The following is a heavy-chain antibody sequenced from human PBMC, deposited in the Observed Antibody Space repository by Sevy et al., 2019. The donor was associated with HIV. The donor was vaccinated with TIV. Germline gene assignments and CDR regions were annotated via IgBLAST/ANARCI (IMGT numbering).Heavy chain of an antibody. D-gene: IGHD6-19*01. CDR2: IWYDGSNK. V-gene: IGHV3-33*01. CDR3: ARDLRSGWSRDDAFDI. J-gene: IGHJ3*02. Sequence: GGSLRLSCAASGFTFSSYGMHWGRQAPGKGLEWVAVIWYDGSNKFYADSVKGRFTISRDNSKNTLYLQMNSLRAEDTAVYYCARDLRSGWSRDDAFDIWGQRTLVTVSS. CDR1: GFTFSSYG.